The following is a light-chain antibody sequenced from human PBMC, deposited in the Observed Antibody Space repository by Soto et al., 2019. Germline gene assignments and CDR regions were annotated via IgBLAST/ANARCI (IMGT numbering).Light chain of an antibody. J-gene: IGKJ1*01. CDR3: QQANSFPRT. CDR2: SAS. CDR1: QAISTW. Sequence: DIQMTQSPSSVSASVGDRVTITCRASQAISTWLAWYQQNPGKAPKLLIYSASNLQSGVPSRFSSSGSGTDFTLTISSLQPEDFATYYCQQANSFPRTFGQGTKVEIK. V-gene: IGKV1D-12*01.